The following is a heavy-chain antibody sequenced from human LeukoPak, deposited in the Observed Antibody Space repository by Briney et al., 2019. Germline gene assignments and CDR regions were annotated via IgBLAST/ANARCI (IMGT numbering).Heavy chain of an antibody. J-gene: IGHJ4*02. CDR1: GYTFTSYY. D-gene: IGHD6-19*01. CDR3: ARSPRRAGYLDF. V-gene: IGHV1-46*01. CDR2: INPSGGST. Sequence: ASVKVSCKASGYTFTSYYMHWVRQGPGQGLEGMGIINPSGGSTSYAQKFQGRVTMTRDTSTSTVYMELSSLRSEDTAVYYCARSPRRAGYLDFWGQGTLVTVSS.